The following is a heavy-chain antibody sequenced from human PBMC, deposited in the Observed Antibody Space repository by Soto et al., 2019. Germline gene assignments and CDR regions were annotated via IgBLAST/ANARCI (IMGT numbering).Heavy chain of an antibody. CDR1: GFTFSVYS. D-gene: IGHD6-19*01. V-gene: IGHV3-48*02. Sequence: EMQLVESGGGLVQPGGSLRLSCAASGFTFSVYSMSWVRQAPGKGLEWVAYIGGGGIHYADSVKGRFVISRDDAKSSLFLQMNSLRDEDTAVYFCARDRHLEQWLGPHDAFHIWGQGTMVTVSS. J-gene: IGHJ3*02. CDR2: IGGGGI. CDR3: ARDRHLEQWLGPHDAFHI.